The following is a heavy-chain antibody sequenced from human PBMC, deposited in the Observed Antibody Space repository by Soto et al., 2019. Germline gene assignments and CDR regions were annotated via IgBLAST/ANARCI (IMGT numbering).Heavy chain of an antibody. Sequence: ASVMSSCKTSGSTFTSYGISWVLQAPGQGLEWMGWISAYNGNTNYAQKLQGRVTMTTDTSTSTAYMELRSLRSDDTAVYYCARVYGGIGLKCFDYWGQGTLVTVSS. CDR2: ISAYNGNT. CDR3: ARVYGGIGLKCFDY. J-gene: IGHJ4*02. D-gene: IGHD3-16*01. CDR1: GSTFTSYG. V-gene: IGHV1-18*01.